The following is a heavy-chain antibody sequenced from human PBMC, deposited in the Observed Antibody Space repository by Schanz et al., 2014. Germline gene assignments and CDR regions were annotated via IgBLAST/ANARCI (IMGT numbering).Heavy chain of an antibody. Sequence: QVQLVQSGAEVKKPGSTVKVSCKASGGTFNDYTFTWVRQAPGLGLEWMGRIIPFLSIANYAHKFQGRITITADKSTNTIYLELPTLTSEDTALYYCAREGRTYGQGWFDTRGQGTLITVSS. CDR2: IIPFLSIA. D-gene: IGHD3-16*01. CDR3: AREGRTYGQGWFDT. V-gene: IGHV1-69*08. CDR1: GGTFNDYT. J-gene: IGHJ5*02.